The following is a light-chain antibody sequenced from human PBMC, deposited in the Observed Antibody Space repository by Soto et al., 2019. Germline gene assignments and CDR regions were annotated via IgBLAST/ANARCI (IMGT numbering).Light chain of an antibody. Sequence: EIVMTQSPATLSVSPGERATLSCRASQSVSSNLAWYQQKPGQAPRLLIYGASTRATGIPARFSGSGSGTEFTLTISSLQSEDFAVYYYKQYTNWPPWTFDQGTKVEIK. CDR1: QSVSSN. V-gene: IGKV3-15*01. CDR3: KQYTNWPPWT. J-gene: IGKJ1*01. CDR2: GAS.